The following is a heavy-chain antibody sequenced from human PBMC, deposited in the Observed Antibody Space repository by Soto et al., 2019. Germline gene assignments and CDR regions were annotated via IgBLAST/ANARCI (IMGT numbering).Heavy chain of an antibody. J-gene: IGHJ4*02. V-gene: IGHV3-66*01. CDR1: GFTVSSNY. D-gene: IGHD1-26*01. CDR2: MYSGGST. CDR3: ARGSGSSYIYVFDY. Sequence: GGSLRLSCAASGFTVSSNYMSWVRQASGKGLEWVSVMYSGGSTYYADSVKGRFTISRDYPKNTLYLQMNSLRAEDTAVYYCARGSGSSYIYVFDYWGQGTLVTVSS.